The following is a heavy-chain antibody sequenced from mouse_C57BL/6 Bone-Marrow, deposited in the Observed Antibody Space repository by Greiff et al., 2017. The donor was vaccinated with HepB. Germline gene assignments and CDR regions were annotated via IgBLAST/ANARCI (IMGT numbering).Heavy chain of an antibody. CDR1: GYTFTSYW. CDR2: IDPSDSYT. D-gene: IGHD1-1*01. Sequence: QVQLQQPGAELVMPGASVKLSCKASGYTFTSYWMHWVKQRPGQGLEWIGEIDPSDSYTNYNQKFKGKSTLTVDKSSSTAYMQLSSLTSEDSAVYYCARREVIYYYGSSPSWFAYWGQGTLVTVSA. CDR3: ARREVIYYYGSSPSWFAY. V-gene: IGHV1-69*01. J-gene: IGHJ3*01.